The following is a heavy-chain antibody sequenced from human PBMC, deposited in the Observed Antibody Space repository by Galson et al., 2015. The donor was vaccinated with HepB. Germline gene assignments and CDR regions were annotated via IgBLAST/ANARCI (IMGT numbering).Heavy chain of an antibody. CDR1: GFTFSSYG. D-gene: IGHD1-26*01. CDR3: ARVWGPIVGAHFDY. V-gene: IGHV3-33*01. CDR2: IWYDGSNK. Sequence: SLRLSCAASGFTFSSYGMHWVRQAPGKGLEWVAVIWYDGSNKYYADSVKGRFTISRDNSKNTLYLQMNSLRAEDTAVYYCARVWGPIVGAHFDYWGQGTLVTVSS. J-gene: IGHJ4*02.